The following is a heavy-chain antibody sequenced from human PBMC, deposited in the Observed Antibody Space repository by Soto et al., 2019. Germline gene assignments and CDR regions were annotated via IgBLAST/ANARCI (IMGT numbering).Heavy chain of an antibody. V-gene: IGHV3-21*01. Sequence: PGGSLRLSCAASGFTFSSYSMNWVRQAPGKGLEWVSSISSSSSYIYYADSVKGRFTISRDNAKNSLYLQMNSLRAEDTAVYYCAKGIQLWLRYYYYGMDVWGQGTTVTVSS. CDR2: ISSSSSYI. CDR1: GFTFSSYS. D-gene: IGHD5-18*01. J-gene: IGHJ6*02. CDR3: AKGIQLWLRYYYYGMDV.